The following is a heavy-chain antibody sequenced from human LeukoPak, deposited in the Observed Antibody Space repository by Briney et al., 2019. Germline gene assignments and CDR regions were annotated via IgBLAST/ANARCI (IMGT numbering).Heavy chain of an antibody. J-gene: IGHJ5*02. V-gene: IGHV4-39*01. Sequence: PSETLSLTCTVSGGSISSSSYYWGWIRQPPGKGLDWIGTIYYSGSTYYNPSLKSRVTISVDTSKNQFCLKLSSVTAADTAVYYCARRSGSYYNWFDPWGQGTLVTVSS. CDR1: GGSISSSSYY. CDR3: ARRSGSYYNWFDP. CDR2: IYYSGST. D-gene: IGHD1-26*01.